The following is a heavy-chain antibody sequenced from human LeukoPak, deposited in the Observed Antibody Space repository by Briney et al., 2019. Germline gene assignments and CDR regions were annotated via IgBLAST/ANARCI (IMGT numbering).Heavy chain of an antibody. Sequence: PGGSLRLSCAASGFTFSTFAMSWVRQAPGKGLEWVSAINGNSHYTYHADSVTGRFTISRDNSKNTLCLQMHSLRTEDTAVYYCAKQRATGAGTDTRYFDYWGQGSLVTVSS. CDR1: GFTFSTFA. J-gene: IGHJ4*02. CDR2: INGNSHYT. V-gene: IGHV3-23*01. D-gene: IGHD1-1*01. CDR3: AKQRATGAGTDTRYFDY.